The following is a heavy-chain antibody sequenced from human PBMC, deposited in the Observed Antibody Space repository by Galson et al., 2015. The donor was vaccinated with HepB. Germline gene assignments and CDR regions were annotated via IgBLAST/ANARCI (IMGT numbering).Heavy chain of an antibody. J-gene: IGHJ6*02. CDR2: ISSSSSYI. Sequence: SLRLSCAASGFTFSSYSMNWVRQAPGKGLEWVSSISSSSSYIYYADSVKGRFTISRDNAKNSLYLQMNSLRAEDTAVHYCARVVPAKTTVVDYYYYGMDVWGQGTTVTVSS. D-gene: IGHD4-23*01. V-gene: IGHV3-21*01. CDR3: ARVVPAKTTVVDYYYYGMDV. CDR1: GFTFSSYS.